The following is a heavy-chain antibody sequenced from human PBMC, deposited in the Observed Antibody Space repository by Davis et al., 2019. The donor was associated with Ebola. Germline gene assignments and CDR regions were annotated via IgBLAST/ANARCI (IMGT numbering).Heavy chain of an antibody. CDR3: ARGYYDSSGYYYLNWFDP. V-gene: IGHV4-34*01. D-gene: IGHD3-22*01. CDR2: INHSGST. J-gene: IGHJ5*02. Sequence: SETLSLTCAVYGGSFSGYYWSWIRQPPGKGLEWIGEINHSGSTNYNPSLKSRVTISVDTSKNQFSLKLSSVTAADTAVYYCARGYYDSSGYYYLNWFDPWGQGTLVTVSS. CDR1: GGSFSGYY.